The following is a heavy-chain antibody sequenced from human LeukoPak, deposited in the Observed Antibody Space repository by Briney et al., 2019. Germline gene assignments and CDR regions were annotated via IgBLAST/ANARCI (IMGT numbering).Heavy chain of an antibody. CDR1: LYTFTGYY. D-gene: IGHD5-18*01. J-gene: IGHJ3*02. V-gene: IGHV1-2*02. CDR3: ARVLGYCYRTDAFDI. Sequence: ASVKVSRKCSLYTFTGYYMHWVRQPPGQGRKWMGWINPNSAGTNYSQKCQGRVAMTKDTSISTAYMELIRLRSDDTAVYYCARVLGYCYRTDAFDIWGQGTMVTVSS. CDR2: INPNSAGT.